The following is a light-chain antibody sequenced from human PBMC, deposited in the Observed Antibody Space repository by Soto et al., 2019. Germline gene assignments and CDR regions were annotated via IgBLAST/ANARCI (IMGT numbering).Light chain of an antibody. CDR3: KHYGSSHIT. CDR2: GAS. CDR1: QSVSSSY. J-gene: IGKJ5*01. Sequence: EIVLTQSPATLSVSPGERATLSCRASQSVSSSYLAWYQQKPGQAPRLLIYGASSRATGIPDRFSGSGSGTESTLTIRRLYPEALGVYYRKHYGSSHITFDQGTRRE. V-gene: IGKV3-20*01.